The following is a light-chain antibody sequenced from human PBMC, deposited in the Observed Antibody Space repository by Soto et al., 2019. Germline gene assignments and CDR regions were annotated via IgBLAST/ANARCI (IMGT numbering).Light chain of an antibody. V-gene: IGKV3-20*01. CDR3: QYQGT. CDR2: DTS. CDR1: QSIGRRY. Sequence: IVLTQSPGTLSLSPGERATLSCRASQSIGRRYLAWYQQKPGQGPMLLIYDTSERASDIPDRFGGSGSGTDFTLTISRLVPEDFAVYYCQYQGTFGGGTKVEIK. J-gene: IGKJ4*01.